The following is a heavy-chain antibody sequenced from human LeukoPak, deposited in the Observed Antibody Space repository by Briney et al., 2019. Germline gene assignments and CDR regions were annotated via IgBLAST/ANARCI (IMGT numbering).Heavy chain of an antibody. Sequence: SETLSLTCTVSGGSISSTSYYWGWIRQPPGKGLEWIGSIYYSWDTYYNPSLKSRVTISVDTSKNQFSLKLSSVTAADTAVYYCATTSYYYDSPDYWGQGTLATVSS. J-gene: IGHJ4*02. V-gene: IGHV4-39*01. CDR3: ATTSYYYDSPDY. CDR2: IYYSWDT. CDR1: GGSISSTSYY. D-gene: IGHD3-22*01.